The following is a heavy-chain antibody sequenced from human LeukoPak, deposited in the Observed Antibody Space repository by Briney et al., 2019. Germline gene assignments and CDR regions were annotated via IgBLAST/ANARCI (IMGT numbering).Heavy chain of an antibody. CDR3: AKDNGYSSSWFPAEYFQH. CDR1: GFIFSNYA. CDR2: ISSSSSTI. Sequence: GGSLRLSCAASGFIFSNYAMNWVRQAAGKGLEWVSYISSSSSTIYYADSVKGRFTISRDNSKNTLYLQMNSLRAEDTAVYYCAKDNGYSSSWFPAEYFQHWGQGTLVTVSS. D-gene: IGHD6-13*01. J-gene: IGHJ1*01. V-gene: IGHV3-23*01.